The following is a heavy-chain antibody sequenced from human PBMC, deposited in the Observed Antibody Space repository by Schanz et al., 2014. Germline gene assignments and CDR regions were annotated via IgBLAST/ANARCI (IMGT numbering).Heavy chain of an antibody. CDR3: ATDHIAAAGSQYFYYYGMGV. CDR2: FDPEDVET. J-gene: IGHJ6*02. Sequence: QVQLVQSGAEVKKPGASVKVSCKVSGYTLTDLSMHWVRQAPGKGLEWMGGFDPEDVETIYAQKFQGRVTMTEDTSTDTAYMELSSLRSEDTAVYYCATDHIAAAGSQYFYYYGMGVWDQGTTVTVSS. V-gene: IGHV1-24*01. D-gene: IGHD6-13*01. CDR1: GYTLTDLS.